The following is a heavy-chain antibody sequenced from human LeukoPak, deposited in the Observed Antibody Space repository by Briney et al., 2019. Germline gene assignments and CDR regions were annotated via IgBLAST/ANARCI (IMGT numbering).Heavy chain of an antibody. V-gene: IGHV3-7*01. CDR1: GFTFSSYS. CDR3: GRHRSGSGTYFIDY. CDR2: MKKDGSET. Sequence: PGGSLRLSCVVSGFTFSSYSMIWVRQAPGKGLQWVANMKKDGSETNYVDSVKGRFTISRDNAKNSLYLQMDSLRAEDTAVYYCGRHRSGSGTYFIDYWGQGTLASVSS. J-gene: IGHJ4*02. D-gene: IGHD3-10*01.